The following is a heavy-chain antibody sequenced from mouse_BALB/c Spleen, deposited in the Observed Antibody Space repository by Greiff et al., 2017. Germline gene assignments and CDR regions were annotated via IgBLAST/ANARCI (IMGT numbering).Heavy chain of an antibody. CDR2: INPGSGGT. CDR1: GYAFTNYL. J-gene: IGHJ2*01. V-gene: IGHV1-54*01. D-gene: IGHD1-2*01. CDR3: ARRGNYYGYPFDY. Sequence: QVQLQQSGAELVRPGTSVKVSCKASGYAFTNYLIEWVKQRPGQGLEWIGVINPGSGGTNYNEKFKGKATLTADNSSSTAYMQLSSLTSDDSAVYFWARRGNYYGYPFDYWGQGTTLTVSS.